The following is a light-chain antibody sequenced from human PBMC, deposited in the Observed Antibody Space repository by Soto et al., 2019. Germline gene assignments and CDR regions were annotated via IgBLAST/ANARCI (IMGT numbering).Light chain of an antibody. CDR2: TNN. CDR1: RSNNGSNT. Sequence: QSVLTQPPSTSGTPGQRVTISCSGSRSNNGSNTVHWYQQIPGTAPKLLIYTNNQRSSGVSDRFSGSKSDTSGSLLISGLQSEDEADYYGTTWDNGLTGVVFGGGTKLTVL. J-gene: IGLJ2*01. CDR3: TTWDNGLTGVV. V-gene: IGLV1-44*01.